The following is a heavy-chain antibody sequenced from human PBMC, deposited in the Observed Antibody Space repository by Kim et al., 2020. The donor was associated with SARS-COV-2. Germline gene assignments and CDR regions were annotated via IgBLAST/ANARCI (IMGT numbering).Heavy chain of an antibody. CDR3: ARERGRWLQLYYFDY. J-gene: IGHJ4*02. D-gene: IGHD5-12*01. Sequence: PSLKGRGTISVDTSKNQFSLKLSSVTAADTAGYYCARERGRWLQLYYFDYWGQGTLVTVSS. V-gene: IGHV4-59*01.